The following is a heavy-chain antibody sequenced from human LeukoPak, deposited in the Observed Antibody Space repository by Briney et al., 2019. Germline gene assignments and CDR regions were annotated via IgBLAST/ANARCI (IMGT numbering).Heavy chain of an antibody. J-gene: IGHJ5*02. D-gene: IGHD3-10*01. Sequence: GGSLRLSCAASGFTFSSYSMNWVRQAPGKGLEWVSSISSSSSYIYYADSVKGRFTISRDNAKNSLYLRMNSLRAEDTAVYYCARPSGRGFDPWGQGTLVTVSS. CDR3: ARPSGRGFDP. CDR1: GFTFSSYS. V-gene: IGHV3-21*01. CDR2: ISSSSSYI.